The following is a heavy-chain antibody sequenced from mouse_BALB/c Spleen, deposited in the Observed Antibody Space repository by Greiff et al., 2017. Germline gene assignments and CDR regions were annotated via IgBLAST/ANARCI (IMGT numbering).Heavy chain of an antibody. CDR2: ISDGGSYT. CDR1: GFTFSDYY. CDR3: ARDREDYDGFAY. J-gene: IGHJ3*01. Sequence: EVQLVESGGGLVQPGGSRKLSCAASGFTFSDYYMYWVRQTPEKRLEWVATISDGGSYTYYPDSVKGRFTISRDNAKNNLYLQMSSLKSEDTAMYYCARDREDYDGFAYWGQGTLVTVSA. D-gene: IGHD2-4*01. V-gene: IGHV5-4*02.